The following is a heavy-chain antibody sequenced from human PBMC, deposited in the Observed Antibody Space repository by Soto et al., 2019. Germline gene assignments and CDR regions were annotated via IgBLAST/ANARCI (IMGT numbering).Heavy chain of an antibody. CDR2: ISYDGSNK. V-gene: IGHV3-30*18. J-gene: IGHJ6*02. D-gene: IGHD6-19*01. CDR3: ANDWYSSGWSASGLYYYGMDV. Sequence: QVQLVESGGGVVQPGGSLRLSCAASGFTFSSYGMHWVRQAPGKGLEWVSDISYDGSNKYYADSVKGRFTISRDNYKNTLYLQMNSLTAEDTAVYYCANDWYSSGWSASGLYYYGMDVWGQGTTVTVSS. CDR1: GFTFSSYG.